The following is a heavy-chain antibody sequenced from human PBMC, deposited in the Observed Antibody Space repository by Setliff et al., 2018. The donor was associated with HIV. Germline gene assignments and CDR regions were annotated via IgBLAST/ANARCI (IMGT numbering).Heavy chain of an antibody. V-gene: IGHV4-61*02. CDR1: GASISSGTYY. CDR2: IDTSGST. Sequence: SETLSLTCTVSGASISSGTYYWSWIRQPAGKGLEWIGRIDTSGSTNYNPSLKSRVTISVDTSKNQFSLKLSSVTAADTAVYYCARMPYILTGYHGSRDYHGLDVWGQGTSVTVSS. J-gene: IGHJ6*02. CDR3: ARMPYILTGYHGSRDYHGLDV. D-gene: IGHD3-9*01.